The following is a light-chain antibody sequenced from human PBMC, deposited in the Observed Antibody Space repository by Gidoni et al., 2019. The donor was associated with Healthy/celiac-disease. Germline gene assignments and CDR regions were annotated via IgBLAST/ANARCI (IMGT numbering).Light chain of an antibody. CDR1: QSILYSSNNKNY. V-gene: IGKV4-1*01. J-gene: IGKJ5*01. CDR3: QQYYGTPIT. CDR2: WAS. Sequence: DIVMTQSPDSLAVSLGERATINCKSSQSILYSSNNKNYLAWYQQKPGQPPKLLIYWASTRESGVPDRFSGSGSGTDFTLTISSQQAEDVAVYYCQQYYGTPITFXQXTRLEIK.